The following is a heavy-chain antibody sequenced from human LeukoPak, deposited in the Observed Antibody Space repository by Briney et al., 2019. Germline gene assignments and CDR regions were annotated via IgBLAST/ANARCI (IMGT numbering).Heavy chain of an antibody. CDR3: AKDYSSSWGVLFDY. CDR1: GFTFSSYG. J-gene: IGHJ4*02. CDR2: IRYDGSNK. Sequence: PGGSLRLSCAASGFTFSSYGMHWVRQAPGKGLEWVAFIRYDGSNKYYADSVKGRFTISRDNSKNTLYLQMNSLRAEDTAVYYCAKDYSSSWGVLFDYWGQGTLVTVSS. V-gene: IGHV3-30*02. D-gene: IGHD6-13*01.